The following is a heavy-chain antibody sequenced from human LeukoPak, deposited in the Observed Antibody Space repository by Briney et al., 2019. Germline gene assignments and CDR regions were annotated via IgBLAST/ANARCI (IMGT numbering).Heavy chain of an antibody. CDR1: GFTFHDYA. J-gene: IGHJ4*02. CDR2: ISWNSGSI. D-gene: IGHD1-26*01. CDR3: AKGVYGVGATYFDY. V-gene: IGHV3-9*01. Sequence: GGSLRLSCAASGFTFHDYAMHWVRQAPGKGLEGVSGISWNSGSIVYADSVKGRFTISRDNAKNSLYLQMNSLRAEDTALYYCAKGVYGVGATYFDYWGQGTLVTVSS.